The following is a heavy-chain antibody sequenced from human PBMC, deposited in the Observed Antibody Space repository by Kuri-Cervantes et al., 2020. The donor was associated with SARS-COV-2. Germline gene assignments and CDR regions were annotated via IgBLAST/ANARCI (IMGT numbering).Heavy chain of an antibody. CDR1: GGSFSGYY. CDR3: ARFWEGYCSSTSCYTPRGFDY. Sequence: SETLSLTCAVYGGSFSGYYWSWIRQPPGKGLEWIGEINHSGSTNYNPSLKSRVTISVDTSKNQFSLKLSSVTAADTAVYYCARFWEGYCSSTSCYTPRGFDYWGQGTLVTVS. CDR2: INHSGST. J-gene: IGHJ4*02. V-gene: IGHV4-34*01. D-gene: IGHD2-2*02.